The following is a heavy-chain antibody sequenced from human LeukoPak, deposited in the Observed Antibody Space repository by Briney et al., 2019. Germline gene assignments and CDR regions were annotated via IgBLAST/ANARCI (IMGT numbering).Heavy chain of an antibody. J-gene: IGHJ3*02. Sequence: GGSLRLSCAASGFTFSSYGMHWVRQAPGKGLEWVAVIWYDGSGKYYTDSVKGRFTISRDNSKNTLYLQMNSLRAEDTAIYYCARAGDAFDIWGQGTMVTVSS. CDR3: ARAGDAFDI. CDR2: IWYDGSGK. V-gene: IGHV3-33*01. CDR1: GFTFSSYG.